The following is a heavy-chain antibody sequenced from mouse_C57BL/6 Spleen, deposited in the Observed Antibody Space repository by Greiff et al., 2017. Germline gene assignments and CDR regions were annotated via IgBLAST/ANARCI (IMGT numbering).Heavy chain of an antibody. V-gene: IGHV5-17*01. CDR1: GFTFSDYG. Sequence: EVQLVESGGGLVKPGGSLKLSCAASGFTFSDYGMHWVRQAPEKGLEWVAYISSGSSTIYYADTVKGRFTISRDNAKNTLFLQMTSLRSEDTAMYYCARPTYYGSIPYAMDYWGQGTSVTVSS. D-gene: IGHD1-1*01. J-gene: IGHJ4*01. CDR2: ISSGSSTI. CDR3: ARPTYYGSIPYAMDY.